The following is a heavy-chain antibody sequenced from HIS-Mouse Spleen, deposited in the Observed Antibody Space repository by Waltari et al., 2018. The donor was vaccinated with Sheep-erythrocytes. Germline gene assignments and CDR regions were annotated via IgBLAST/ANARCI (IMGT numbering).Heavy chain of an antibody. CDR2: IIPILGIA. Sequence: QVQLVQSGAEVKKPGSSVKVSCKASGGTFSSYDISWVRQAPGQGLEWIGRIIPILGIANYAKKFKGRVTITADKSTSTAYMELSSLRSEDTAVYYCAQTGATTPHFDYWGQGTLVTVSS. CDR1: GGTFSSYD. D-gene: IGHD1-26*01. J-gene: IGHJ4*02. CDR3: AQTGATTPHFDY. V-gene: IGHV1-69*04.